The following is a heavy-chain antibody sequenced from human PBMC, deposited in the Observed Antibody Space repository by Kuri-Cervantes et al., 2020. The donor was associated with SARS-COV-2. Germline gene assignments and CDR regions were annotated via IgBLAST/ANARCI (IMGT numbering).Heavy chain of an antibody. CDR2: ISSSSYI. Sequence: GESLKISCAASGFTFSSYAMSWVRQAPGKGLEWVSSISSSSYIYYADSVKGRFTISRDNAKNSLYLQMNSLRAEDTAVYYCARTIRLSDWNYYCFDYWGQGTLVTVSS. D-gene: IGHD1-7*01. V-gene: IGHV3-21*01. CDR3: ARTIRLSDWNYYCFDY. CDR1: GFTFSSYA. J-gene: IGHJ4*02.